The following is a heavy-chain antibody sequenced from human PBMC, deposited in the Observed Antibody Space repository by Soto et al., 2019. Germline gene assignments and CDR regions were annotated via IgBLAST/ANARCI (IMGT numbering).Heavy chain of an antibody. D-gene: IGHD6-6*01. Sequence: GESLKISCKGSGYSFTSYWISWVRQMPGKGLEWMGRIDPSDSYTNYSPSFQGHVTISADKSISTAYLQWSSLKASDTAMYYCARHGFLPTRSSGNLYFDYWGQGTLVTVSS. CDR2: IDPSDSYT. CDR3: ARHGFLPTRSSGNLYFDY. V-gene: IGHV5-10-1*01. CDR1: GYSFTSYW. J-gene: IGHJ4*02.